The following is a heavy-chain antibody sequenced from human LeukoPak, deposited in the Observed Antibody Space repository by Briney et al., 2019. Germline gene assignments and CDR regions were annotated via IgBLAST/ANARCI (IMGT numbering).Heavy chain of an antibody. V-gene: IGHV3-33*01. D-gene: IGHD3-22*01. Sequence: XXPGKGXXXXXXXXXDGSNKYYADSVKGRFTISRDNSKNTLYLQMNSLRAEDTAVYYCARDRHYYDSSGYYPACWGQGTLVTVSS. CDR2: XXXDGSNK. CDR3: ARDRHYYDSSGYYPAC. J-gene: IGHJ4*02.